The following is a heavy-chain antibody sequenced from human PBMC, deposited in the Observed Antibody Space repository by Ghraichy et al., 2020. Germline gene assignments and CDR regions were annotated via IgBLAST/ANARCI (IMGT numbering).Heavy chain of an antibody. CDR1: GLIFSSYW. CDR2: INSDGSDT. Sequence: GGSLRLSCAASGLIFSSYWMHWVRQAPGKGLFWVSRINSDGSDTSYADSVKGRFTISRDNAKNTLYLQMNSLRAEDTAVYYCASSVSGSYYYWGQGTLVNVSS. D-gene: IGHD1-26*01. J-gene: IGHJ4*02. CDR3: ASSVSGSYYY. V-gene: IGHV3-74*01.